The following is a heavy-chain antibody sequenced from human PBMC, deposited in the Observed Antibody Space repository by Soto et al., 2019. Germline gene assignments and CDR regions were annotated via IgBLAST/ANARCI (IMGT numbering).Heavy chain of an antibody. CDR3: ARDTWFGELSNAFDI. CDR2: IWYDGSNK. Sequence: GGSLRLSCAASGFTFSSYGMHWVRQAPGKGLEWVAVIWYDGSNKYYADSVKGRFTISRDNSKNTLYLQMNSLRAEDTAVYYCARDTWFGELSNAFDIWGQGKMVTVSS. V-gene: IGHV3-33*01. CDR1: GFTFSSYG. D-gene: IGHD3-10*01. J-gene: IGHJ3*02.